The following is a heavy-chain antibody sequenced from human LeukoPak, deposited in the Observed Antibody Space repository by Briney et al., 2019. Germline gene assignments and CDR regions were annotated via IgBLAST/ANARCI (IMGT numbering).Heavy chain of an antibody. Sequence: ASETLSLTCTVSGGSISSGSYYWSWIRQPAGKGLEWIGRIYTSGSTNYNPSLKSRVTISVDTSKNQFSLKLSSVTAADTAVYYCARESGGYSSGWYLDWGQGTLVTVSS. CDR1: GGSISSGSYY. D-gene: IGHD6-19*01. V-gene: IGHV4-61*02. CDR2: IYTSGST. CDR3: ARESGGYSSGWYLD. J-gene: IGHJ4*02.